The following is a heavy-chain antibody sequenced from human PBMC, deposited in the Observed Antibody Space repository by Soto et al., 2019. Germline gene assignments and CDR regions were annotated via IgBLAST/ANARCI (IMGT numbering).Heavy chain of an antibody. D-gene: IGHD4-17*01. V-gene: IGHV3-21*01. CDR1: GFTFSSYS. Sequence: PVGSLRLSCAASGFTFSSYSMNWFRQAPVNGLEWVSSISSSSSYIYYADSVKGRFTISRDNAKNSLYLQMNSLRAEDTAVYYCARSRLGYGDYVRGGMDVWGQGTTVTVSS. CDR3: ARSRLGYGDYVRGGMDV. CDR2: ISSSSSYI. J-gene: IGHJ6*02.